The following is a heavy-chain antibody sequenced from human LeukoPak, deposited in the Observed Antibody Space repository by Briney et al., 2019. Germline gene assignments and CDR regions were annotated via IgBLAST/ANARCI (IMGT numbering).Heavy chain of an antibody. D-gene: IGHD1-26*01. CDR2: IYYSVST. Sequence: SETLSLTCTVSGGSISSGDYYWSWIRQPPGKGLEWIGYIYYSVSTYYNPSLKSRVTISVDTSKNQFSLKLSSVTAADTAVYYCARGVSGSYYYYYGMDVWGQGTTVTVSS. CDR1: GGSISSGDYY. V-gene: IGHV4-30-4*01. CDR3: ARGVSGSYYYYYGMDV. J-gene: IGHJ6*02.